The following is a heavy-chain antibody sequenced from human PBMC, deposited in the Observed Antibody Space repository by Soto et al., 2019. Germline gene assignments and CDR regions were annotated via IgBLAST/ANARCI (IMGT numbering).Heavy chain of an antibody. CDR2: ISYDGSNK. V-gene: IGHV3-30-3*01. J-gene: IGHJ6*02. D-gene: IGHD2-15*01. Sequence: QVQLVESGGGVVQPGRSLRLSCAASGFTFSSYAMHWVRQAPGKGLEWVAVISYDGSNKYYADSVKGRFTISRDNSKNTLYLQMNRLRAEDTAVYYCAREDNDELGYCSGGSCSYYYGMDVWGQGTTVTVSS. CDR1: GFTFSSYA. CDR3: AREDNDELGYCSGGSCSYYYGMDV.